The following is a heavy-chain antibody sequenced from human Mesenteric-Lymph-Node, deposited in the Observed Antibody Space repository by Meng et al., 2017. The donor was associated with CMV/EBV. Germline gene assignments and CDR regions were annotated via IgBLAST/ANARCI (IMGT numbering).Heavy chain of an antibody. Sequence: GSLRLSCAVYGGSFNSYYWSWIRQPPGKGLEWIGEINHSGSTNYNPSLKSRVTILVDTSNNQFSLKLNSLTAADTAVYYCARGRIDYWGQGTLVTVSS. CDR2: INHSGST. CDR3: ARGRIDY. V-gene: IGHV4-34*01. CDR1: GGSFNSYY. J-gene: IGHJ4*02.